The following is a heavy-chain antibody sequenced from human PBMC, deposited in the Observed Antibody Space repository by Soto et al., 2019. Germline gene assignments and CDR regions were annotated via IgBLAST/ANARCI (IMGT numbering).Heavy chain of an antibody. D-gene: IGHD3-16*01. CDR1: GLPFSASG. J-gene: IGHJ5*02. CDR2: IWSDGSKE. V-gene: IGHV3-33*01. CDR3: ARDKGVTCLDT. Sequence: QAQLVGSTGGVVQPGRSLRLSCAASGLPFSASGMHWVRQAPGKGLEWVAMIWSDGSKEYYADSVKGRFTITRDNSKNMIFLQMDSLRAEDTAVYYCARDKGVTCLDTWGQGNMVTVSS.